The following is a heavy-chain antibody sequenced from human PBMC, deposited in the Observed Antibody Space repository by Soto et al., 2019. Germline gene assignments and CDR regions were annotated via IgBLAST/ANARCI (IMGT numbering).Heavy chain of an antibody. CDR2: IWYYGSNK. D-gene: IGHD2-15*01. Sequence: GARIVSCAASGFTFRIYGMHWVRQAPGKGLEWMAVIWYYGSNKYYADSVKVRFTISRDNSKNTLYLQMNSLRAEDTAVYYCERERLVTPLRYGMDVWGQGTKVTVSS. CDR3: ERERLVTPLRYGMDV. V-gene: IGHV3-33*01. CDR1: GFTFRIYG. J-gene: IGHJ6*02.